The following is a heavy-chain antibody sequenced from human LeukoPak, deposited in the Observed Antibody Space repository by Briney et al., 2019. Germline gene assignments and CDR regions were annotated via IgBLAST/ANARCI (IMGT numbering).Heavy chain of an antibody. CDR3: AKDLLSNYGDEDY. D-gene: IGHD4-17*01. V-gene: IGHV3-23*01. CDR2: ISGSGGST. Sequence: PGGSLRLSCAASGFTVSSNYMSWVRQAPGKGLEWVSAISGSGGSTYYADSVKGRFTISRDNSKNTLYLQMNSLRAEDTAVYYCAKDLLSNYGDEDYWGQGTLVTVSS. CDR1: GFTVSSNY. J-gene: IGHJ4*02.